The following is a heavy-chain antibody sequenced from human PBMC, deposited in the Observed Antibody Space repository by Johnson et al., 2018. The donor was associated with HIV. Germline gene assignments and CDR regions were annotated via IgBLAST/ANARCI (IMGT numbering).Heavy chain of an antibody. V-gene: IGHV3-11*04. D-gene: IGHD7-27*01. J-gene: IGHJ3*02. CDR3: ALNWGAEAAFDI. Sequence: QVQLVESGGGLVKPGGSLRLSCAASGFTFSDYYMSWIRQAPGKGLEWVSYISSSGETRYYADSVKGRFTLSRDNSKNTLYLQMNSLRAEDTAVYYCALNWGAEAAFDIWGQGTMVTVSS. CDR1: GFTFSDYY. CDR2: ISSSGETR.